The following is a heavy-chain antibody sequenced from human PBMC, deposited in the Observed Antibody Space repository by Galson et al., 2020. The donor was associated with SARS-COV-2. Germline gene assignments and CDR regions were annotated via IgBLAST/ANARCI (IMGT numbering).Heavy chain of an antibody. CDR2: VSWNGVSL. V-gene: IGHV3-9*01. D-gene: IGHD3-22*01. CDR3: AKDIGYDNSGYVVDY. CDR1: GFTFDNYV. J-gene: IGHJ4*02. Sequence: GGSLRLSCAASGFTFDNYVMHWVRQAPGKGLEWVSGVSWNGVSLGYADSVKGRFTISRDNAQNSLYLQINSLRADDTALYYCAKDIGYDNSGYVVDYWGQGTLVTVSS.